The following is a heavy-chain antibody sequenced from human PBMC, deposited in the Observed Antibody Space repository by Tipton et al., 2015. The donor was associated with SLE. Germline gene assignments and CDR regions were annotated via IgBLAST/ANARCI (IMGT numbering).Heavy chain of an antibody. CDR2: ISWNSGNK. D-gene: IGHD4-17*01. Sequence: SLRLSCAASGFNFDDNAMHWVRQAPGKGLEWVSGISWNSGNKGYADSVKGRFTVSRDNAKNSLYLQMINLRADDTALYYCAKDAHGDYSHFDHWGQGTLVTVSS. CDR3: AKDAHGDYSHFDH. CDR1: GFNFDDNA. V-gene: IGHV3-9*01. J-gene: IGHJ4*02.